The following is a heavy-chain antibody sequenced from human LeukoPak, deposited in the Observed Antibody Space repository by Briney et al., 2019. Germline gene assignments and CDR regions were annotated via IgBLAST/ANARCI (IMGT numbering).Heavy chain of an antibody. D-gene: IGHD3-10*01. J-gene: IGHJ4*02. CDR3: ARGIINNDY. CDR2: ITGSSGST. Sequence: GGSLRLSCAASGFTFSNFAMSWVRQAPGKGLEWVSGITGSSGSTYYADSVKGRFTISRDNSKDTLYLQMNSLRAEDTAIFYCARGIINNDYWGQGTLVTVSS. V-gene: IGHV3-23*01. CDR1: GFTFSNFA.